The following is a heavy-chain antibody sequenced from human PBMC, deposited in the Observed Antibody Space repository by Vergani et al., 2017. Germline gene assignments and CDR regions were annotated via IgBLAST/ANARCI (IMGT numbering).Heavy chain of an antibody. D-gene: IGHD3-10*01. CDR3: ARGVNRYYGSGSYKYYFDY. V-gene: IGHV4-61*02. J-gene: IGHJ4*02. CDR2: IYTSGST. CDR1: GGSISSGSYY. Sequence: QVQLQESGPGLVKPSQTLSLTCTVSGGSISSGSYYWGWIRQPAGKGLEWIGRIYTSGSTNYNPSLKSRVTMSVDTTKNQFSLKLSSVTAADTAVYYSARGVNRYYGSGSYKYYFDYWGQGTLVTVSS.